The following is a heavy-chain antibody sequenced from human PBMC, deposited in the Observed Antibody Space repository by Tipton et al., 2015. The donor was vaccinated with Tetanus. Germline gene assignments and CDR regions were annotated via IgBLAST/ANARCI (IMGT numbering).Heavy chain of an antibody. J-gene: IGHJ4*02. D-gene: IGHD4-17*01. CDR3: ARIPFTGHGDYLNY. CDR1: GGTFSNYG. Sequence: QSGPEVKMPGSSVTVSCKASGGTFSNYGINWVRQAPGQGLEWMGWINPNSGGTNYAQKFQGRVTMTGDTSISTAYMELSRLRSDDTAVYYCARIPFTGHGDYLNYWGQGTLVTVSS. V-gene: IGHV1-2*02. CDR2: INPNSGGT.